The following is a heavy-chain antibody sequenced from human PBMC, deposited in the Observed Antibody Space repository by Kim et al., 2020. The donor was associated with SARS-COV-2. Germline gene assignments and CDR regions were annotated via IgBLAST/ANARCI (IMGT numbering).Heavy chain of an antibody. CDR3: AKIPAAMAWGMDV. D-gene: IGHD2-2*01. V-gene: IGHV3-23*01. J-gene: IGHJ6*02. Sequence: YADSVKGRFTISRDNSKNTLYLQMNSLGAEDTAVYYCAKIPAAMAWGMDVWGQGTTVTVSS.